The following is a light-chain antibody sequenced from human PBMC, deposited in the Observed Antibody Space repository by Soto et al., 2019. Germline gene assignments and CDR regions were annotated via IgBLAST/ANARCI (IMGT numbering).Light chain of an antibody. J-gene: IGKJ4*01. CDR3: QPHSNWHELT. V-gene: IGKV3D-11*01. Sequence: EIVLTQSPATLALSPGERATLSCRASQGVNNYLAWYQQRPGQAPRLLIYDASKRATGIPARFSGSGPGPDFSLTISSLEPEDLEVDYCQPHSNWHELTFGGGTKVEIK. CDR2: DAS. CDR1: QGVNNY.